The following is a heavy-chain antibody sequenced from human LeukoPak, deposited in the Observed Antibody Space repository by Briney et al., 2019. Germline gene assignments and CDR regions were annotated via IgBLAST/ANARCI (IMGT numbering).Heavy chain of an antibody. D-gene: IGHD4-17*01. CDR1: GFTFSSYG. J-gene: IGHJ4*02. V-gene: IGHV3-33*01. Sequence: GGSLRLSCAASGFTFSSYGMHWVRQAPGKGLEWVAVIWYDGSNKYYADSVKGRFTISRDNSKNTLYLQMNSLGAEDTAVYYCARDQGRGVSYGDHPFYWGQGTLVTVSS. CDR2: IWYDGSNK. CDR3: ARDQGRGVSYGDHPFY.